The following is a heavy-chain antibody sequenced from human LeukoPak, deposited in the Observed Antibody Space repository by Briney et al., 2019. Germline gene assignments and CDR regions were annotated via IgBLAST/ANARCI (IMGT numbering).Heavy chain of an antibody. V-gene: IGHV4-31*03. J-gene: IGHJ4*02. D-gene: IGHD2-2*01. Sequence: TLSLTCTVSGGSISSSGYYWSWIRQHPGKGLEWIGYIYYSGSTYYNPSLKSRVTISVDTSKNQFSLKLSSVTAADTAVYYCARVDCSSTSCYLAYWGQGTLVTVSS. CDR3: ARVDCSSTSCYLAY. CDR1: GGSISSSGYY. CDR2: IYYSGST.